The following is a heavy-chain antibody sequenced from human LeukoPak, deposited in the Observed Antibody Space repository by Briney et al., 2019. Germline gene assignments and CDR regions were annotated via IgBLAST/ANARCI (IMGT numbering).Heavy chain of an antibody. D-gene: IGHD6-13*01. CDR3: ARALFWQQPPDY. Sequence: GGSLRLSCAASGFTLSSYEMNWVRQAPGKGLEWVSYISSSGSTIYYADSVKGRFTISRDNAKNSLYLQMNSLRAEDTAVYYCARALFWQQPPDYWGQGTLVTVSS. V-gene: IGHV3-48*03. CDR2: ISSSGSTI. J-gene: IGHJ4*02. CDR1: GFTLSSYE.